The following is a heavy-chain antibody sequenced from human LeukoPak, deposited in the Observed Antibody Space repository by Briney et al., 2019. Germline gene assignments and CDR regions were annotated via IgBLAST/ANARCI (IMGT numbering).Heavy chain of an antibody. Sequence: GGSLRRSCAASGFTFSSYTMSWVRQAPGKGLEWVSTITTSDGNTYYADSVKGRFTVSRDNSKNTLYLQMNSLRAEDTAVYYCAKDGGLWVSAHWGDSWGRGTLVTVSS. V-gene: IGHV3-23*01. D-gene: IGHD7-27*01. J-gene: IGHJ4*02. CDR1: GFTFSSYT. CDR3: AKDGGLWVSAHWGDS. CDR2: ITTSDGNT.